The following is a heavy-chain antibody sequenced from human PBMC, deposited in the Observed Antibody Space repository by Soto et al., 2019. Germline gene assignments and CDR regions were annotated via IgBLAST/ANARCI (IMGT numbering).Heavy chain of an antibody. CDR2: ISYSGTT. D-gene: IGHD4-17*01. J-gene: IGHJ4*02. Sequence: SETLSLTCTVSGGSISSTTYYWGWIRQPPGKGLEWIGFISYSGTTHYSASLRSRVSISVDTSKKQFSLDLSSVTAADTAVYYCATMGTPVTGLYYFDYWGQGTLVTVSS. CDR1: GGSISSTTYY. CDR3: ATMGTPVTGLYYFDY. V-gene: IGHV4-30-4*08.